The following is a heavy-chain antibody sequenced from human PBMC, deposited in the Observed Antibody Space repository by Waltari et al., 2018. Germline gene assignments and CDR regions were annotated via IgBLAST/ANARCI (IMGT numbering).Heavy chain of an antibody. J-gene: IGHJ4*02. CDR3: ARDLDIVVVPAATGLDY. Sequence: QVQLVQSGAEVKKPGASVKVSCKASGYTFTSYAMHWVRQAPGQRLEWMGWINAGNGNTKYSQKFQGRVTITRDTSASTAYMELSSLRSEDTAVYYCARDLDIVVVPAATGLDYWGQGTLVTVSS. V-gene: IGHV1-3*01. CDR2: INAGNGNT. CDR1: GYTFTSYA. D-gene: IGHD2-2*03.